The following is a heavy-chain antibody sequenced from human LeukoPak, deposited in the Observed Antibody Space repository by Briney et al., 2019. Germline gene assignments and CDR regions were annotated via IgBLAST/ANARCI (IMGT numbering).Heavy chain of an antibody. CDR1: GYTFINYG. Sequence: ASAKVSCKASGYTFINYGISWVRQAPGQGLEWMGWISAYNGNTNYAQKVQGRVTMTTDTSTSTAYMELRSLRSDDTAVYYCARGRDGYNPTADYWGQGTLVTVSS. CDR3: ARGRDGYNPTADY. CDR2: ISAYNGNT. D-gene: IGHD5-24*01. V-gene: IGHV1-18*01. J-gene: IGHJ4*02.